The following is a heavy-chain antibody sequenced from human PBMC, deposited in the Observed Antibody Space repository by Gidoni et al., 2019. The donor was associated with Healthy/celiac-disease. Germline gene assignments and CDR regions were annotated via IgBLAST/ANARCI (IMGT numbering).Heavy chain of an antibody. V-gene: IGHV3-23*01. CDR3: AKDFLTGESDY. CDR1: GFTFSSYA. D-gene: IGHD3-9*01. J-gene: IGHJ4*02. CDR2: ISGSGGSK. Sequence: EVQLLESGGGLVQPGGSLRLSCAASGFTFSSYAMCVVLQAPGKGLEWVSAISGSGGSKYYADSVKGRFTISRDNSKNTLYLQMNSLRAEDTAVYYCAKDFLTGESDYWDQGTLVTVSS.